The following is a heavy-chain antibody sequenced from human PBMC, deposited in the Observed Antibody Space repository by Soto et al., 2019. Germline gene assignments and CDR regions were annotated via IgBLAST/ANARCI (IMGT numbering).Heavy chain of an antibody. J-gene: IGHJ3*02. V-gene: IGHV3-33*01. CDR2: IWYDGSNK. CDR1: GFTFSSYG. Sequence: QVQLVESGGGVVQPGRSLRLSCAASGFTFSSYGMHWVRQAPGKGLEWVAVIWYDGSNKYYADSVKGRFTISRDNSKNTLYLQMNSLRAEDTAAYYCARTYCSSTSCYWDAFDIWGQGTMVTVSS. D-gene: IGHD2-2*01. CDR3: ARTYCSSTSCYWDAFDI.